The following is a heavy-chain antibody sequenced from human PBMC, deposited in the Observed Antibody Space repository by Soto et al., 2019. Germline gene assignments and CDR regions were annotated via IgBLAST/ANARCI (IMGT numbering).Heavy chain of an antibody. CDR1: GFTFSSYG. CDR3: AREEGAIAFFRAFDI. Sequence: GGSLRLSCAASGFTFSSYGMHWVRQAPGKGLEWVAVIWYGGSNKYYADSVKGRFTISRDNSKNTLYLQMNSLRAEDTAVYYCAREEGAIAFFRAFDIWGQGTMVTVSS. V-gene: IGHV3-33*01. D-gene: IGHD1-26*01. CDR2: IWYGGSNK. J-gene: IGHJ3*02.